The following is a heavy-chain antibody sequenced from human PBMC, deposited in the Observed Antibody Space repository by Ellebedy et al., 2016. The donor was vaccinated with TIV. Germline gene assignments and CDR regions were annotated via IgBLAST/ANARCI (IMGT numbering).Heavy chain of an antibody. Sequence: MPSETLSLTCTVSGGSFSGYYWRCIRHPPGKGLQWCGEINHSGDTNYNPSLKSRLTMSVDTSKKQFSLRLSSVTAADTAVYYCARTKYENNDWGDYVTRIYGMDVWGQGTTVTVS. D-gene: IGHD3-16*01. CDR2: INHSGDT. J-gene: IGHJ6*02. CDR3: ARTKYENNDWGDYVTRIYGMDV. CDR1: GGSFSGYY. V-gene: IGHV4-34*01.